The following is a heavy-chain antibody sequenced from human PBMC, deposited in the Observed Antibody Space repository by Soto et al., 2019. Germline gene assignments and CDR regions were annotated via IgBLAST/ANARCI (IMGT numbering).Heavy chain of an antibody. Sequence: EVQLLESGGGLVQPGGSLRLSCAASGFTFSSHAMSWVRQAPGKGLEWVSAISVSGSTTYYADSVKGRFTISRDNSNSTLYLQMYSLRAEDTAVYYCAKPLATDFDYWGQGTLVTVSS. CDR1: GFTFSSHA. D-gene: IGHD3-3*02. CDR2: ISVSGSTT. J-gene: IGHJ4*02. CDR3: AKPLATDFDY. V-gene: IGHV3-23*01.